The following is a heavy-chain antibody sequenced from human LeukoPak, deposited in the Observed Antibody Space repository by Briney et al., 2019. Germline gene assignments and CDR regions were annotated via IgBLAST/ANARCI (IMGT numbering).Heavy chain of an antibody. CDR3: ARPAAVAGRPYYYYYMDV. CDR1: GGSISSSSYY. J-gene: IGHJ6*03. D-gene: IGHD6-19*01. Sequence: PSETLSLTCTVSGGSISSSSYYWGWIRQPPGKGLEWIGSIYYSGSTYYNPSLKGRVTISVDTSKNQFSLKLSSVTAADTAVYYCARPAAVAGRPYYYYYMDVWGKGTTVTISS. V-gene: IGHV4-39*01. CDR2: IYYSGST.